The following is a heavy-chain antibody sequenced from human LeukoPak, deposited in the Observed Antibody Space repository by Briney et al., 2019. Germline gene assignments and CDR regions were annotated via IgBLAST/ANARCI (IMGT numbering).Heavy chain of an antibody. V-gene: IGHV1-8*01. J-gene: IGHJ6*02. CDR3: ARGGIVAMMVDGMDV. CDR2: MNPNSGNT. CDR1: GYTFTSYD. D-gene: IGHD5-12*01. Sequence: ASVKVSCKASGYTFTSYDINWVRQATGQGLEWMGWMNPNSGNTGYAQKFQGRVTMTRNTSISTAYMELSSLRSEDTAVYYCARGGIVAMMVDGMDVWGQGTTVTVSS.